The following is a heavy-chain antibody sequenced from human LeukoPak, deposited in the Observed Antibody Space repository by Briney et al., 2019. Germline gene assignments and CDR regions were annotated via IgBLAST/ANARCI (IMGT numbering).Heavy chain of an antibody. CDR2: INPNSGDT. J-gene: IGHJ3*02. CDR1: GYTFTDYY. Sequence: ASMKVSCKASGYTFTDYYMHWARQAPGQGLEWMGWINPNSGDTNYAQKFQGGVTMTRDTSINTAYMELSSLRSDDTAVYYCARPVTRSNAFDIWGQGTMVTVSS. CDR3: ARPVTRSNAFDI. V-gene: IGHV1-2*02.